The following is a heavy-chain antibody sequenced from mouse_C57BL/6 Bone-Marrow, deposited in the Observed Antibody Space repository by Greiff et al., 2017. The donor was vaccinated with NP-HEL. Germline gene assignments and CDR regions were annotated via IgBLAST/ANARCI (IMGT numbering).Heavy chain of an antibody. D-gene: IGHD2-12*01. CDR3: ARRSLLYFDD. Sequence: QVQLQQSGAELVRPGTSVKMSCKASGYTFTNYWIGWAKQRPGHGLEWIGDIYPGGGYTNYNEKFKGKATLTADKSSSTAYMQFSSLTSEDSAIYYCARRSLLYFDDWGQGTTLTVSS. V-gene: IGHV1-63*01. J-gene: IGHJ2*01. CDR2: IYPGGGYT. CDR1: GYTFTNYW.